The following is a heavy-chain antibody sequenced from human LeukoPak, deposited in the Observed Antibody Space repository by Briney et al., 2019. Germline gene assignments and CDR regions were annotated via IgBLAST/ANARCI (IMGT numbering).Heavy chain of an antibody. CDR3: ARELEIAVAGTLGY. Sequence: PGGPLRLSCAASGFTFSSYAMHWVRQAPGKGLEWVAVIWYDGSNKYYADSVKGRFTISRDHSKNTLYLQMKSLRAEDTAVYYYARELEIAVAGTLGYWGQGSLVTVSS. CDR1: GFTFSSYA. CDR2: IWYDGSNK. V-gene: IGHV3-33*01. J-gene: IGHJ4*02. D-gene: IGHD6-19*01.